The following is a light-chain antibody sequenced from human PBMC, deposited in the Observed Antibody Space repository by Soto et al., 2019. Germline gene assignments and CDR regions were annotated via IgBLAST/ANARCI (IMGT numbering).Light chain of an antibody. V-gene: IGKV3-11*01. J-gene: IGKJ1*01. CDR2: DAS. Sequence: EIVVTQSPATLSLSPGERATLSCRASQSVSSYLAWYQQKPGQAPRLLIHDASNRATGIPARFSGSGSGTDVTLTISSLEPEDFAVYYCQQRSNWPRWTFGQGTKVEIK. CDR1: QSVSSY. CDR3: QQRSNWPRWT.